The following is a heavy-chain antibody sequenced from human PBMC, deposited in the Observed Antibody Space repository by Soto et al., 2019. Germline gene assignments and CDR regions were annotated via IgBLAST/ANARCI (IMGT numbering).Heavy chain of an antibody. V-gene: IGHV1-69*13. Sequence: RASVRVSCKASGVTFSSYAISWVRQAPGQGLEWMGGIIPIFGTANYAQKFQGRVTITADESTSTAYMELSSLRSEDTAVYYCAREAYYYDSSGYYYWFDPWGQGTLVTVSS. CDR3: AREAYYYDSSGYYYWFDP. D-gene: IGHD3-22*01. CDR1: GVTFSSYA. J-gene: IGHJ5*02. CDR2: IIPIFGTA.